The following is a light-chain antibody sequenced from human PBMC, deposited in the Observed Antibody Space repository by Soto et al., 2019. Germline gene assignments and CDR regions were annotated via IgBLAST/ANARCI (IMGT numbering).Light chain of an antibody. J-gene: IGKJ1*01. V-gene: IGKV3-20*01. CDR3: QHYDSARWT. Sequence: EIVLTQSPGTLSLSPGERATLSCRASQSVGSKLAWYQQRPGQAPRLLIYDASRRATGIPDRFSGSGSGTDFSLTISRLEPEDFAVYYCQHYDSARWTFGLGTKVDI. CDR1: QSVGSK. CDR2: DAS.